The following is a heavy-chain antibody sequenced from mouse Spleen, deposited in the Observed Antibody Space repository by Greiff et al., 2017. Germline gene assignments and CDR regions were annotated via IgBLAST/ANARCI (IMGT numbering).Heavy chain of an antibody. CDR1: GFTFSSYA. Sequence: EVHLVESGGGLVKPGGSLKLSCAASGFTFSSYAMSWVRQTPEKRLEWVATISSGGGNTYYPDSVKGRFTISRDNARNTLYLQMSSLRSEDTAMYYCARRGGQSRFAYWGQGTLVTVSA. V-gene: IGHV5-9-3*01. J-gene: IGHJ3*01. CDR2: ISSGGGNT. CDR3: ARRGGQSRFAY.